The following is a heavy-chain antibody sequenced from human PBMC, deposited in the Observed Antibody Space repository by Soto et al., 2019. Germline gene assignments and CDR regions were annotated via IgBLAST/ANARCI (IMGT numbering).Heavy chain of an antibody. CDR2: IYPGDSDT. V-gene: IGHV5-51*01. CDR3: AIYSYYYGSGSYFYGMDV. CDR1: GYSFTSYW. Sequence: GESLKISCKGSGYSFTSYWIGWVRQMPGKGLEWMGIIYPGDSDTRYSPSFQGQVTISADKSISTAYLQWSSLKASDTAMYYCAIYSYYYGSGSYFYGMDVWGQGTTVTVSS. J-gene: IGHJ6*02. D-gene: IGHD3-10*01.